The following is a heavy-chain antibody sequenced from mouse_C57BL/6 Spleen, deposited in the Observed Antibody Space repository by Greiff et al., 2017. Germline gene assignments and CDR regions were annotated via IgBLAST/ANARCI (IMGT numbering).Heavy chain of an antibody. J-gene: IGHJ1*03. V-gene: IGHV1-26*01. Sequence: VQLKQSGPELVKPGASVKISCKASGYTFTDYYMNWVKQSHGKSLEWIGDINPNNGGTSYNQKFKGKATLTVDKSSSTAYMELRSLTSEDSAVYYCARKEDGSSPWYFDVWGTGTTVTVSS. CDR3: ARKEDGSSPWYFDV. D-gene: IGHD1-1*01. CDR2: INPNNGGT. CDR1: GYTFTDYY.